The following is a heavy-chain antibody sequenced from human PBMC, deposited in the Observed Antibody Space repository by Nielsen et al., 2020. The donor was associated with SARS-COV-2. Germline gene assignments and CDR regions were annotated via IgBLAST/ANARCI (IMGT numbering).Heavy chain of an antibody. J-gene: IGHJ4*02. Sequence: SETLSLTCTVSGGSISSSSYYWGWIRQPPGKGLEWIGSIYYSGSTYYNPSLKSRVTISVDTSKNQFSLKLSSVTAADTAVYYCAGQSAYGDYGDYWGQGTLVTVSS. CDR1: GGSISSSSYY. D-gene: IGHD4-17*01. CDR3: AGQSAYGDYGDY. CDR2: IYYSGST. V-gene: IGHV4-39*01.